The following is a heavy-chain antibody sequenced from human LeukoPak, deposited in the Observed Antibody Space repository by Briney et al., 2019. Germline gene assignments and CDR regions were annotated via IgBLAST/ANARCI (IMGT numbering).Heavy chain of an antibody. CDR2: IRSKANSYAP. J-gene: IGHJ4*02. CDR1: GFTFSGSA. CDR3: TGKMAVDDY. D-gene: IGHD5-24*01. V-gene: IGHV3-73*01. Sequence: LSGGSLRLSCAASGFTFSGSAMHWVRQASGKGLEWVGRIRSKANSYAPAYAASVKGRFTISRDDSKNTAYLQMNSLKTEDTAVYYCTGKMAVDDYWGQGTLVTVSS.